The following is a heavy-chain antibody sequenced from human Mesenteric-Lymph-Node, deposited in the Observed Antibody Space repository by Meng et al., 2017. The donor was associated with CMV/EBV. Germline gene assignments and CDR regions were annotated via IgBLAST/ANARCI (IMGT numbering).Heavy chain of an antibody. CDR1: GSTFPSHG. J-gene: IGHJ4*02. V-gene: IGHV1-18*01. D-gene: IGHD3-10*01. Sequence: TPSGSTFPSHGLNWVRQAPGQGLEWMGWISGFNGNTNYAQKLQGRVTMTTDTSTSTAHMELRSLRSDDTAVYYCARGLEFAAKTFDYWGPGTLVTVSS. CDR3: ARGLEFAAKTFDY. CDR2: ISGFNGNT.